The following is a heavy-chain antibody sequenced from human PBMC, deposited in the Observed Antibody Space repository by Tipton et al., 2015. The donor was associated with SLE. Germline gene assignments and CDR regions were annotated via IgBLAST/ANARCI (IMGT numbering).Heavy chain of an antibody. V-gene: IGHV3-30*02. D-gene: IGHD2-2*01. J-gene: IGHJ6*02. CDR3: AKDLGDIVAVPAASDGMDV. Sequence: AFIRYDGSNKYYADSVKGRFTISRDNSKNTLYLQMNSLRAEDTAVYYCAKDLGDIVAVPAASDGMDVWGQGTTVTVSS. CDR2: IRYDGSNK.